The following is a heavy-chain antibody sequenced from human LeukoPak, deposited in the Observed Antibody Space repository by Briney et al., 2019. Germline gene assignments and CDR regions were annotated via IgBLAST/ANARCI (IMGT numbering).Heavy chain of an antibody. CDR3: ARGSPYYDILTGYSYYYYYYYMDV. J-gene: IGHJ6*03. V-gene: IGHV1-69*05. CDR2: IIPIFGTA. CDR1: GGTFNSYA. D-gene: IGHD3-9*01. Sequence: ASVKVSCKASGGTFNSYAISWARQAPGQGLEWMGGIIPIFGTANYAQKFQGRVTITTDESTSTAYMELSSLRSEDKAVYYCARGSPYYDILTGYSYYYYYYYMDVWGKGTTVTVSS.